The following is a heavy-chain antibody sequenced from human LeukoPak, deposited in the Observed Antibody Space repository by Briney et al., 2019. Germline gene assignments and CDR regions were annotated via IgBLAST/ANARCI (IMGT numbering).Heavy chain of an antibody. V-gene: IGHV3-33*01. CDR3: ARDLPYGSGSYYLYY. D-gene: IGHD3-10*01. J-gene: IGHJ4*02. CDR2: KWYDGSNK. CDR1: GFTFSSYG. Sequence: GGSLRLSCAASGFTFSSYGMHWVRQAPGRGLEWVAVKWYDGSNKYYADSVKGRFTISRDNSKNTLYLQMNSLRAEDTAVYYCARDLPYGSGSYYLYYWGQGTLVTVSS.